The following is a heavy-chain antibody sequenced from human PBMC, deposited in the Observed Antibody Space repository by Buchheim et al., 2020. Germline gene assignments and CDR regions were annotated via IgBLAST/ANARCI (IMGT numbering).Heavy chain of an antibody. CDR1: GGSISSGDYY. J-gene: IGHJ5*02. CDR3: ARGGVLRYFDWLANWFDP. D-gene: IGHD3-9*01. V-gene: IGHV4-30-4*01. Sequence: QVQLQESGPGLVKPSQTLSLTCTVSGGSISSGDYYWSWIRQPPGKGLEWIGYIYYSGSTYYNPSLKSRVTISVDTSTNQFSLKLSSVTAADTAVYYCARGGVLRYFDWLANWFDPWGQGTL. CDR2: IYYSGST.